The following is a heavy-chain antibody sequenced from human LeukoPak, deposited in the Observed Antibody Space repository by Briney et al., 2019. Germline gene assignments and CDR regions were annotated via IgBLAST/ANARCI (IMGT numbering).Heavy chain of an antibody. CDR3: ARGAIDVDIVATIRLGLDY. CDR2: IYHSGST. J-gene: IGHJ4*02. CDR1: GGSISSSNW. Sequence: SGTLSLTCAVSGGSISSSNWWSWVRQPPGKGLEWIGEIYHSGSTNYNPSLKSRVTISVDTSKNQFSLKLSSVTTADTAVYYCARGAIDVDIVATIRLGLDYWGQGTLVTVSS. D-gene: IGHD5-12*01. V-gene: IGHV4-4*02.